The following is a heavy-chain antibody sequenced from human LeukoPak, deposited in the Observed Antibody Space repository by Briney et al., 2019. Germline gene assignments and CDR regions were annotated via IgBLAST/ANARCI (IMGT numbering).Heavy chain of an antibody. D-gene: IGHD4-17*01. CDR2: IYYSGST. Sequence: SETLSLTCTVSGGSISSGDYYWSWIRQPPGKGLEWIGYIYYSGSTYYNPSLKGRVTISVDTSKNQFSLKLSSVTAADTAVYYCARVPPTVTYYFDYWGQGTLVTVSS. CDR1: GGSISSGDYY. CDR3: ARVPPTVTYYFDY. J-gene: IGHJ4*02. V-gene: IGHV4-30-4*08.